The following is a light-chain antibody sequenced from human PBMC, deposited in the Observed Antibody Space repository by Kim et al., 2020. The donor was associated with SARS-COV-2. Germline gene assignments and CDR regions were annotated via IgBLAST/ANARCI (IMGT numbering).Light chain of an antibody. Sequence: SPGERATPSCRASQSISSNLAWYQRKPGQAPRLLIFDASTRATGIPARFSGSGSGTDFTLTISSLQSEDFAVYYCQQYNNRAPLTFGGGTKVDIK. CDR2: DAS. J-gene: IGKJ4*01. V-gene: IGKV3-15*01. CDR1: QSISSN. CDR3: QQYNNRAPLT.